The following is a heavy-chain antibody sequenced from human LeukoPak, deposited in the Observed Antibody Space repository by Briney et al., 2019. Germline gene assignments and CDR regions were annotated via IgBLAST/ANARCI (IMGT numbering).Heavy chain of an antibody. V-gene: IGHV3-48*01. D-gene: IGHD4-23*01. CDR2: ISSSSSTI. J-gene: IGHJ4*02. CDR3: ARDLGYGGKREAY. CDR1: GFTFSSYS. Sequence: GGSLRLSCAASGFTFSSYSMNWVRQAPGKGLEWVSYISSSSSTIYYADSVKGRFTISRDNAKNSLYLQMNSLRAEDTAVYYCARDLGYGGKREAYWGQGTLVTVSS.